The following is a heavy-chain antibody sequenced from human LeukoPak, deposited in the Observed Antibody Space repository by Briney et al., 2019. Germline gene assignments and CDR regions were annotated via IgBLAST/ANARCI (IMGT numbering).Heavy chain of an antibody. J-gene: IGHJ4*02. V-gene: IGHV3-23*01. CDR2: ISSGGGTA. Sequence: GGSLRLSCAASGFTFSSYAMDWVRQAPGKGLEWVSAISSGGGTAYYADSVKGRFTVSRDNSKNTQYLQMNSLRVEDTAVYYCAKADPGTGALDYWGQGALVAVSS. CDR3: AKADPGTGALDY. D-gene: IGHD1-1*01. CDR1: GFTFSSYA.